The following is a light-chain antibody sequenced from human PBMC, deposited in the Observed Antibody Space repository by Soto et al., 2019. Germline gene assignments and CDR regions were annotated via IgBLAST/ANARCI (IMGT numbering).Light chain of an antibody. CDR1: QSFSSN. CDR2: GAS. CDR3: QQYNNWPRT. J-gene: IGKJ5*01. Sequence: EIVMTQSPATLSVSPGERATLSCRASQSFSSNLAWYQQKPGQAPRLLIYGASTRATGVPARFSGSGSGTEFTLTISSLQSEDFAVDYCQQYNNWPRTFGQGTRLEIK. V-gene: IGKV3-15*01.